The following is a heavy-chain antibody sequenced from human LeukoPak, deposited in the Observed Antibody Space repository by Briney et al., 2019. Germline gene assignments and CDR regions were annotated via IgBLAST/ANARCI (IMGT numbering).Heavy chain of an antibody. CDR1: GYTFTAYH. Sequence: VASVKVSCKASGYTFTAYHMHWLRQAPGQGLEWVGRINPNNGDTYYAQKFQGRVTMTTDASNSTAYMELTSLTSDDTALYFCARAGGYGSGSYYYYMDVWGKGTTVTVSS. V-gene: IGHV1-2*06. CDR2: INPNNGDT. CDR3: ARAGGYGSGSYYYYMDV. D-gene: IGHD3-10*01. J-gene: IGHJ6*03.